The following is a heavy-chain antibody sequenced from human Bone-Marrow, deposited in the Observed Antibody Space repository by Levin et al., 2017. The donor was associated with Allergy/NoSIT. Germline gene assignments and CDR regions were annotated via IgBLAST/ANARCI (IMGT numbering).Heavy chain of an antibody. V-gene: IGHV1-2*06. CDR1: GYTFTGYY. J-gene: IGHJ6*02. CDR3: AREEYCSSTSCYHYYYDYGMDV. D-gene: IGHD2-2*01. CDR2: INPNSGGT. Sequence: ASVKVSCKASGYTFTGYYMHWVRQAPGQGLEWMGRINPNSGGTNYAQKFQGRVTMTRDTSISTAYMELSRLRSDDTAVYYCAREEYCSSTSCYHYYYDYGMDVWGQGTTVTVSS.